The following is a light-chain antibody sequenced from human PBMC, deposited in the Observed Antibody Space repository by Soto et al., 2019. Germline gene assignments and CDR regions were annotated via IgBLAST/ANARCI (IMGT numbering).Light chain of an antibody. CDR1: QSGLFRSNNKNY. Sequence: DVVMTQSPDSLAVSLGERATINCRSSQSGLFRSNNKNYLAWYQQKAGQPPKLLISWASSRESGVPDRFRGSGSWTDFTLTISSLQADDLAVYYCHQYYDTRRTFGHGTKVEIK. CDR2: WAS. CDR3: HQYYDTRRT. J-gene: IGKJ1*01. V-gene: IGKV4-1*01.